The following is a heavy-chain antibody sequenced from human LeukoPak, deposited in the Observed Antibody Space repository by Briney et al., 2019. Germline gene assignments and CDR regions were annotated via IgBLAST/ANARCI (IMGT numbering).Heavy chain of an antibody. CDR2: ISGSGGGA. D-gene: IGHD2-21*01. J-gene: IGHJ4*02. CDR1: GFTFNNYV. CDR3: AKDSIDVIAVYYFDY. V-gene: IGHV3-23*01. Sequence: GGSLRLSCAASGFTFNNYVMSWVRQSPGKGLEWVSAISGSGGGAYYANSVKGRSTISRDNSKNTLYLQMNSLRAEDTAVYYCAKDSIDVIAVYYFDYWGQGTLVTVSS.